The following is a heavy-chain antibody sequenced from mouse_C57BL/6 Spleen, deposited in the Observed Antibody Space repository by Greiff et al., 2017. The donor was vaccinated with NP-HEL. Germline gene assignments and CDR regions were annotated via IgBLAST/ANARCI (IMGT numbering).Heavy chain of an antibody. CDR3: ARDGPTMITFNYFDY. CDR1: GFTFSSYA. D-gene: IGHD2-4*01. CDR2: ISDGGSYT. Sequence: EVMLVESGGGLVKPGGSLKLSCAASGFTFSSYAMSWVRQTPEKRLEWVATISDGGSYTYYPDNVKGRFTISRDNAKNNLYLQMSHLKSEDTAMYYCARDGPTMITFNYFDYWGQGTTLTVSS. V-gene: IGHV5-4*01. J-gene: IGHJ2*01.